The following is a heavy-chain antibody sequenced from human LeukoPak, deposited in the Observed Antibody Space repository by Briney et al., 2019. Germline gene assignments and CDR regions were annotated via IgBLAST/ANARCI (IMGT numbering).Heavy chain of an antibody. D-gene: IGHD1-26*01. CDR3: AKSEGELLLADFDY. CDR1: GFTFSSYT. Sequence: GGSLRLSCAASGFTFSSYTMNWVRQAPGKGLEWVSAISGSGGSTYYADSVKGRFTISRDNSKNTLYLQMNSLRAEDTAVYYCAKSEGELLLADFDYWGQGTLVTVSS. V-gene: IGHV3-23*01. J-gene: IGHJ4*02. CDR2: ISGSGGST.